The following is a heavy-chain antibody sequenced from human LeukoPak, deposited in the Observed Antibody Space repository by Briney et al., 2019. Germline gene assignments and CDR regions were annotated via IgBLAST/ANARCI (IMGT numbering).Heavy chain of an antibody. Sequence: ASVKVSCRASGGTFSSYAIRWVRQAPGQGLEWMGGIIPIFGTANYAQKFQGRVTITADESTSTAYMELSSLRSEDTAVYYCARATPEKYYYYYMDVWGKGTTVTVSS. CDR2: IIPIFGTA. V-gene: IGHV1-69*13. J-gene: IGHJ6*03. CDR3: ARATPEKYYYYYMDV. CDR1: GGTFSSYA.